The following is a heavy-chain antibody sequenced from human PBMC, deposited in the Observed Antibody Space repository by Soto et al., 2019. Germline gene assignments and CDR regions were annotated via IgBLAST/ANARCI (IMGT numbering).Heavy chain of an antibody. CDR3: ARGWTATVGNDVDY. J-gene: IGHJ4*02. CDR2: IYYSGSA. V-gene: IGHV4-30-4*01. Sequence: QVQLQESGPGLLKPSQTLSLTCNVSGGSISRGDHYCSWIRQPPGKGLEWIGYIYYSGSAYYNPSLETRVTISVDASQNQFSLRLTSVTVADTAVYYCARGWTATVGNDVDYWGQGTLVTVSS. D-gene: IGHD1-1*01. CDR1: GGSISRGDHY.